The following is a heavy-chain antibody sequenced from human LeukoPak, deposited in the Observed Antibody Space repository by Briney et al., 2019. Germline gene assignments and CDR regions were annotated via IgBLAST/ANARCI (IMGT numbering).Heavy chain of an antibody. CDR3: ARDQYYYGSGSLYMDA. V-gene: IGHV4-59*12. Sequence: PSETLSLTCTVSGGSISSYYWSWIRQPPGKGLEWIGYIYYSGSTNYNPSLKSRVTMSVDTSKNQFSLKLSSVTAADTAVHYCARDQYYYGSGSLYMDAWGKGTTVTISS. J-gene: IGHJ6*03. CDR2: IYYSGST. CDR1: GGSISSYY. D-gene: IGHD3-10*01.